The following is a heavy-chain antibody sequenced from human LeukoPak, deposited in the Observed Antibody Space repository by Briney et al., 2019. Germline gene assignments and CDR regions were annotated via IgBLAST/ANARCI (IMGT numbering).Heavy chain of an antibody. V-gene: IGHV1-69*04. D-gene: IGHD3-22*01. CDR2: IIPILGIA. CDR3: ARGSGDSSGYYFEYFQH. CDR1: GGTFSSYA. Sequence: GASVKVSCKASGGTFSSYAISWVRQAPGQGLEWMGRIIPILGIANYAQKFQGRVTVTADKSTSTAYMELSSLRSEDTAVYYCARGSGDSSGYYFEYFQHWGQGTLVTVSS. J-gene: IGHJ1*01.